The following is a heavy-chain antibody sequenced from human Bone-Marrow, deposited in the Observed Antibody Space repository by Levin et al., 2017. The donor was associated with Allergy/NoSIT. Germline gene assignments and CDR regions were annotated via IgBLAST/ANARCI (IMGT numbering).Heavy chain of an antibody. CDR1: GFTFSDYY. V-gene: IGHV3-11*03. Sequence: LSLTCAASGFTFSDYYMSWIRQAPGKGLEWVSYISSSSSYTNYADSVKGRFTISRDNAKNSLYLQMNSLRAEDTAVYYCARSRGYSSGWLDYWGQGTLVTVSS. D-gene: IGHD6-19*01. CDR3: ARSRGYSSGWLDY. CDR2: ISSSSSYT. J-gene: IGHJ4*02.